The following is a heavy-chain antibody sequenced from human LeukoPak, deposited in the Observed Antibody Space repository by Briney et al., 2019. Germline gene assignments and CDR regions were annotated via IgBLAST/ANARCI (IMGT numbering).Heavy chain of an antibody. CDR3: ARASSGWFWGVYFDY. J-gene: IGHJ4*02. CDR2: INHSGST. Sequence: PSETLSLTCTVSGGSISSYYWSWIRQPPGKGLEWIGEINHSGSTNYNPSLKSRVTISVDTSKNQFSLKLSSVTAADTAVYYCARASSGWFWGVYFDYWGQGTLVTVSS. D-gene: IGHD6-19*01. V-gene: IGHV4-34*01. CDR1: GGSISSYY.